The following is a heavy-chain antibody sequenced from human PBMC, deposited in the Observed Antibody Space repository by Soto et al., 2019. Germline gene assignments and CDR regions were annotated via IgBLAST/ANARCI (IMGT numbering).Heavy chain of an antibody. CDR2: LSYDGSNE. V-gene: IGHV3-30*03. Sequence: QVQLVESGGGVVQPGRSLRLSCVASGFTFSNYVIHWVRQAPGKGLEWVAGLSYDGSNEYYADSVKGRFTISRDNSKNTLLVQMLGLRAEDPALYQSARVGILWSGEVISQGFDIWGQASRVTVSS. CDR1: GFTFSNYV. J-gene: IGHJ3*02. D-gene: IGHD3-10*01. CDR3: ARVGILWSGEVISQGFDI.